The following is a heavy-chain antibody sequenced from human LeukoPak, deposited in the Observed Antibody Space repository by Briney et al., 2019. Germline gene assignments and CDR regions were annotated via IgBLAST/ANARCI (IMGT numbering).Heavy chain of an antibody. V-gene: IGHV1-69*04. CDR2: IIPMLGTV. D-gene: IGHD1-26*01. CDR1: GGTFSSYA. CDR3: ARDQKVGATPYFGMDV. J-gene: IGHJ6*02. Sequence: SVKVSCKASGGTFSSYAINWVRQAPGQGLEWMGRIIPMLGTVNYAQKFQGRVTIIADKFTSTAYMELSSLRSEDTAMYYCARDQKVGATPYFGMDVWGQGTTVTVSS.